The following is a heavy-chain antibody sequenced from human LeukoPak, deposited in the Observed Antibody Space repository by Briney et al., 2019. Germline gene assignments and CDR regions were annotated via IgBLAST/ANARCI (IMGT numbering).Heavy chain of an antibody. Sequence: PGGSLRLSCAASGFTFSSYAMSWVRQAPGKGLEWVSAISGDGGSTYYADSVKGRFTISRDNSKNSLYLQMNSLRTEDTALYYCANLDSSGYFPFYWGQGTLVTVSS. V-gene: IGHV3-43*02. CDR3: ANLDSSGYFPFY. J-gene: IGHJ4*02. CDR2: ISGDGGST. CDR1: GFTFSSYA. D-gene: IGHD3-22*01.